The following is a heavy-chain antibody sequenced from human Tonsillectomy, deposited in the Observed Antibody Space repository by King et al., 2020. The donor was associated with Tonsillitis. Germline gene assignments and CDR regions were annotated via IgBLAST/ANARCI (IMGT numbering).Heavy chain of an antibody. CDR1: GYTFTSYG. D-gene: IGHD2-21*02. Sequence: QLVQSGAEVKKPGASVKVSCKASGYTFTSYGISWVRQAPGQGLEWMGWISAYNGNTNYAQKLQGRVTMTTDTATSSAYMELRSLRSDDTAVYYCARDLSPSCLICGGDCPKHRDPYYFDYCGQVTLVTVSS. CDR2: ISAYNGNT. V-gene: IGHV1-18*04. CDR3: ARDLSPSCLICGGDCPKHRDPYYFDY. J-gene: IGHJ4*02.